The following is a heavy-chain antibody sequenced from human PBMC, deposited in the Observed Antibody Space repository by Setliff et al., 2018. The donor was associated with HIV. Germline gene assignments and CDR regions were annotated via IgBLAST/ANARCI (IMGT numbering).Heavy chain of an antibody. D-gene: IGHD3-3*01. CDR2: IVPVFRTV. CDR1: GGSFYSYA. J-gene: IGHJ4*02. Sequence: SVKVSCKASGGSFYSYAFTWVRQAPGQGLEWVGGIVPVFRTVNYSEKLQGRVTITADESTSTSYMELNSLTSDDTADYYCATGPKKGVDILPPDSWGQGTLVTVSS. V-gene: IGHV1-69*13. CDR3: ATGPKKGVDILPPDS.